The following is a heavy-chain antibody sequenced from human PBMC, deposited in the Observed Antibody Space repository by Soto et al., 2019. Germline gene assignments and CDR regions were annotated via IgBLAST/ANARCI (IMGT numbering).Heavy chain of an antibody. Sequence: QLQLQESGPGLVKPSETLSLTCTVSGGSISSSSYYWGWIRQPPGKGLEWIGSIYYSGGTYSNPSLKSRVTISGDTSKNQFSLKLSSVTAADTAVYYCESPGPSTYRSGWYWDYWGQETLVTVSS. CDR3: ESPGPSTYRSGWYWDY. CDR1: GGSISSSSYY. CDR2: IYYSGGT. D-gene: IGHD6-19*01. J-gene: IGHJ4*02. V-gene: IGHV4-39*01.